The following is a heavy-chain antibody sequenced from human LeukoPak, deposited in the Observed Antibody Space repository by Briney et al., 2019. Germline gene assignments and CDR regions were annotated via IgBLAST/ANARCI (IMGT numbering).Heavy chain of an antibody. CDR3: AKDDIGYYFDN. V-gene: IGHV3-23*01. D-gene: IGHD5-12*01. J-gene: IGHJ4*02. CDR1: GLTVKDYA. CDR2: ININGDST. Sequence: GGSLRLSCAASGLTVKDYAMSWVRQAPGKGLEWVSSININGDSTYYADSVKGRFTISRDNFKNTLYLQMNSLRAEDTAVYYCAKDDIGYYFDNWGQGTLVTVSS.